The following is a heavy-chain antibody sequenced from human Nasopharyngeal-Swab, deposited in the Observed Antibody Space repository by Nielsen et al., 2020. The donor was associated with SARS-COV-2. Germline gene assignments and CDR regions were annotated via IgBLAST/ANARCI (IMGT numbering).Heavy chain of an antibody. D-gene: IGHD4-17*01. CDR1: GFTFSDFY. J-gene: IGHJ5*02. CDR2: ISSGGSTT. Sequence: GGSLRLSCEASGFTFSDFYMSWIRQAPGKGLEWVSYISSGGSTTYYADSEKGRFTISRDNAKSSLYLQMNSLRDEDTAVYYCVRARRFYGDYNTEAVSWGQGTLVTVSS. V-gene: IGHV3-11*04. CDR3: VRARRFYGDYNTEAVS.